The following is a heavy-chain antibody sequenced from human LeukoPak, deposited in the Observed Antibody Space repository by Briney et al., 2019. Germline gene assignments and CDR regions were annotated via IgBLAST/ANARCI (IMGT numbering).Heavy chain of an antibody. CDR1: GFTVSSNS. D-gene: IGHD4/OR15-4a*01. J-gene: IGHJ4*02. CDR3: ARRAGAYSHPYDY. Sequence: GGSLRLSCTVSGFTVSSNSMSWVRQAPGKGLEWVSFIYSGTIHYSDSVKGRFTISRDNSKNTLYLQMNSLRAEDAAVYYCARRAGAYSHPYDYWGQGTLVTVSS. CDR2: IYSGTI. V-gene: IGHV3-53*01.